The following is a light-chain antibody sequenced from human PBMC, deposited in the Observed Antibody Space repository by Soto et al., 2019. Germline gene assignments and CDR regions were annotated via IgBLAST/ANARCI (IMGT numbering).Light chain of an antibody. CDR2: AAS. Sequence: DIQMTQSPSSLSASVGDRVTITCRASQSINKYLNWYQQRPGEAPELLMYAASSLQSGVPSRFSGSGSGTYFTLTITSLQPEDFATYYCQRSYGSPTFGGGTKLEI. CDR3: QRSYGSPT. CDR1: QSINKY. V-gene: IGKV1-39*01. J-gene: IGKJ4*01.